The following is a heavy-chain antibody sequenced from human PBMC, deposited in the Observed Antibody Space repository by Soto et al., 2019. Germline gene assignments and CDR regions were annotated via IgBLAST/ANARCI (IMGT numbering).Heavy chain of an antibody. CDR1: GGSISSGGYY. D-gene: IGHD3-3*01. CDR2: IYYSGST. Sequence: SETLSLTCAVSGGSISSGGYYWSWIRQQPGKGLEWIGYIYYSGSTYYNPSLKSRVTISVDTSKNQFSLKLSSVTAADTAVYYCARAGVNDFWSGYYTPWFDPWGQGTLVTVSS. J-gene: IGHJ5*02. V-gene: IGHV4-31*11. CDR3: ARAGVNDFWSGYYTPWFDP.